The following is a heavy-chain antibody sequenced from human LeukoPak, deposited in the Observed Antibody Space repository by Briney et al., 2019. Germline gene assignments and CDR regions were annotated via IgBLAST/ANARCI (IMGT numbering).Heavy chain of an antibody. V-gene: IGHV3-48*03. CDR2: ISSSGSTI. CDR1: GFTFSSYE. Sequence: GGSLRLSCAASGFTFSSYEMNWVRQAPGKGLEWVSYISSSGSTIYYADSVKGRFTISRDNAKNSLYLQMNSLRAEDTAVYYCARATMDYYYYMDVWGKGTTVTASS. J-gene: IGHJ6*03. CDR3: ARATMDYYYYMDV. D-gene: IGHD5-12*01.